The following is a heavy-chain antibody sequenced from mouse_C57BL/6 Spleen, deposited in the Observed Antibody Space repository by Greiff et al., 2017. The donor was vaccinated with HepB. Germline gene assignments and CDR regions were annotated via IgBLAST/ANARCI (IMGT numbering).Heavy chain of an antibody. CDR3: ATLYYDYEAWFAY. Sequence: QVQLQQSGAELVKPGASVKLSCKASGYTFTSYWMHWVKQRPGQGLEWIGMIHPNSGSTNYNEKFKSKATLTVDKSSSTAYMQLSSLTSEDSAVYYCATLYYDYEAWFAYWGQGTLVTVSA. D-gene: IGHD2-4*01. CDR2: IHPNSGST. V-gene: IGHV1-64*01. CDR1: GYTFTSYW. J-gene: IGHJ3*01.